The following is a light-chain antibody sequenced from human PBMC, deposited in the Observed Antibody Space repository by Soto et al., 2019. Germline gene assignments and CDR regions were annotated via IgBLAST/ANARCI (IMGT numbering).Light chain of an antibody. Sequence: DIQLTQTPSTLSASIGDRVTITCRASQSLSGWLAWYQQTPGKAPKLLISDAFRLESGVPSRFRGSGSGTEFSLTISSLQPGDSATFYCQQYASCPWTFGRGTKVDI. CDR3: QQYASCPWT. CDR2: DAF. CDR1: QSLSGW. V-gene: IGKV1-5*01. J-gene: IGKJ1*01.